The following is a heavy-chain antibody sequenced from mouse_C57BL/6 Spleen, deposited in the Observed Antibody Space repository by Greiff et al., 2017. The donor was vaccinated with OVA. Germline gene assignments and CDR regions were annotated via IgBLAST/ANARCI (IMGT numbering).Heavy chain of an antibody. V-gene: IGHV1-18*01. D-gene: IGHD2-4*01. Sequence: EVQLQQSGPELVKPGASVKIPCKASGYTFTDYNMDWVKQSHGKSLEWIGDINPNNGGTIYNQKFKGKATLTVDKSSSTAYMELRSLTSEDTAVYYCARHDYDGYFDVWGTGTTVTVSS. CDR1: GYTFTDYN. J-gene: IGHJ1*03. CDR2: INPNNGGT. CDR3: ARHDYDGYFDV.